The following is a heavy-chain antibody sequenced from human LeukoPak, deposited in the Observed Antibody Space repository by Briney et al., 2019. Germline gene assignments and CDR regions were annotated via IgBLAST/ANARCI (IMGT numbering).Heavy chain of an antibody. J-gene: IGHJ4*02. CDR1: GFTFTSSA. V-gene: IGHV1-58*01. CDR3: AAYCGGGCYSGGY. Sequence: SVKVSCKASGFTFTSSAVQWVRQARGQRLEWIGWIVVGSGNTNYAQKFQERVTITRDMSTSTAYMELSSLRSEDTAVYYCAAYCGGGCYSGGYWGQGTLVTVSS. CDR2: IVVGSGNT. D-gene: IGHD2-21*02.